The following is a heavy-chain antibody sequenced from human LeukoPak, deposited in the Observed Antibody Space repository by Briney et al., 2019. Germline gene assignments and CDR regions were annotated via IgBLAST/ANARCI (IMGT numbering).Heavy chain of an antibody. CDR1: GGSISSSDYS. CDR2: IYYSGST. CDR3: ARDGPRNNYYYMDV. Sequence: SETLSLTCAVSGGSISSSDYSWSWIRQPPGKGLEWIGYIYYSGSTNYNPSLKSRVTISVDTSKNQFSLKLSSVTAADTAVYYCARDGPRNNYYYMDVWGKGTTVTISS. J-gene: IGHJ6*03. V-gene: IGHV4-61*08.